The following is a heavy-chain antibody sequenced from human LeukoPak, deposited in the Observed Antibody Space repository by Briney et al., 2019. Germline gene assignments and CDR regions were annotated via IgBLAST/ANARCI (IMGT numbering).Heavy chain of an antibody. J-gene: IGHJ4*02. CDR1: GYTFTSYG. D-gene: IGHD5-18*01. V-gene: IGHV1-18*04. CDR2: ISAYNGNT. CDR3: ARDGLGGRAMVTEPDY. Sequence: ASVKVSCKAFGYTFTSYGISWVRQAPGRGLEWMGWISAYNGNTNYAQKLQGRVTMTTDTSTSTAYTELRSLRSDDTAVYYCARDGLGGRAMVTEPDYWGQGTLVTVSS.